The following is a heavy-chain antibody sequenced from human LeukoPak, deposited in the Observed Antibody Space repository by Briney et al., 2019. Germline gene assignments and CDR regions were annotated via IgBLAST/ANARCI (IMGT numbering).Heavy chain of an antibody. CDR3: AKDSQYYYDSSGYYYE. J-gene: IGHJ4*02. CDR1: GFTFSSYA. CDR2: ISYDGSNK. V-gene: IGHV3-30-3*01. D-gene: IGHD3-22*01. Sequence: PGGSLRLSCAASGFTFSSYAMHWVRQAPGKGLEWVAVISYDGSNKYYADSVKGRFTISRDNSKNTLYLQMNSLRAEDTAVYYCAKDSQYYYDSSGYYYEWGQGTLVTISS.